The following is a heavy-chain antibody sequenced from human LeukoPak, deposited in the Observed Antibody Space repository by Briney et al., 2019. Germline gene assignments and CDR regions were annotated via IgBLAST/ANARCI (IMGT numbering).Heavy chain of an antibody. CDR1: GDTVSSNSAV. Sequence: SQTLSLTCGISGDTVSSNSAVWNWIRQSPSRGLEWLGRTYYRSKWYRDYAATVKSRITINPDTSKNQFSLQLNSVTPDDTAVYYCARAQGVSGMNWFDPWGQGTLVAVSS. V-gene: IGHV6-1*01. J-gene: IGHJ5*02. D-gene: IGHD2-8*01. CDR2: TYYRSKWYR. CDR3: ARAQGVSGMNWFDP.